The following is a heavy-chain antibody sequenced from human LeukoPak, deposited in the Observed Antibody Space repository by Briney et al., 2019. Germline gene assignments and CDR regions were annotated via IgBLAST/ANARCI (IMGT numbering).Heavy chain of an antibody. CDR1: GFTFSDYY. J-gene: IGHJ6*04. CDR3: AELGITMIGGV. V-gene: IGHV3-7*01. Sequence: PGGSLRLSCAASGFTFSDYYMSWIRQAPGKGLEWVANIKQDGSEKYYVDSVKGRFTIPRDNAKNSLYLQMNSLRAEDTAVYYCAELGITMIGGVWGKGTTVTISS. D-gene: IGHD3-10*02. CDR2: IKQDGSEK.